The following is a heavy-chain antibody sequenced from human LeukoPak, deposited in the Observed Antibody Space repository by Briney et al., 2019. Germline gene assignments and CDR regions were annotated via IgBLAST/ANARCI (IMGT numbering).Heavy chain of an antibody. D-gene: IGHD3-16*01. Sequence: SETLSLTCAVYGGSFSGYYWGWIRQPPGKGLEWIGEINHSGSTNYNPSLKSRVTISVDTSKNQFSLKLSSVTAADTAVYYCARDRVGGWTKNWFDPWGQGTLVTVSS. V-gene: IGHV4-34*01. CDR1: GGSFSGYY. CDR2: INHSGST. J-gene: IGHJ5*02. CDR3: ARDRVGGWTKNWFDP.